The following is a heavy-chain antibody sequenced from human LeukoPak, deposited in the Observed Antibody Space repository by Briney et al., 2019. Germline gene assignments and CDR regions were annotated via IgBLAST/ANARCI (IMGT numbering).Heavy chain of an antibody. Sequence: ASVKVSCKTSGYTFTGYYIHWVRRAPGQGLEWLGRTNPNSGGTSSAQKFQGRVTMTRDTSITTAYMELSSLRFDDTAVYYCARAMDDYGKNWFDPWGQGTLVTVSS. CDR1: GYTFTGYY. J-gene: IGHJ5*02. CDR2: TNPNSGGT. V-gene: IGHV1-2*06. D-gene: IGHD4-17*01. CDR3: ARAMDDYGKNWFDP.